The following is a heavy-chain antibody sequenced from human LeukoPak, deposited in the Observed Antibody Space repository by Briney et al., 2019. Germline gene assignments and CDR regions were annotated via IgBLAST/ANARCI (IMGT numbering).Heavy chain of an antibody. Sequence: SETLSLTCTVSGGSISSYYRSWIRHPPGKGLEWIGYIYYSGSTNYNPSLKSRVTISVDTSKNQFSLKLTSVTAADTSVYYCARGGSWFDPWGQGTLVTVSS. CDR3: ARGGSWFDP. CDR1: GGSISSYY. J-gene: IGHJ5*02. D-gene: IGHD3-10*01. V-gene: IGHV4-59*01. CDR2: IYYSGST.